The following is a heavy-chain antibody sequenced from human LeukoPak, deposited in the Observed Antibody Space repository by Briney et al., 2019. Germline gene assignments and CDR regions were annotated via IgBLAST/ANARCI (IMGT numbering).Heavy chain of an antibody. CDR1: GGSISSGGYS. J-gene: IGHJ4*02. D-gene: IGHD4-17*01. CDR2: IYHSGST. V-gene: IGHV4-30-2*01. CDR3: ASYGDGFDY. Sequence: PSETLSLACAVSGGSISSGGYSWSWIRQPPGKGLEWIGYIYHSGSTYYNPSLKSRVTISVDRSKNQFSLKLSSVTAADTAVYYCASYGDGFDYWGQGTLVTVSS.